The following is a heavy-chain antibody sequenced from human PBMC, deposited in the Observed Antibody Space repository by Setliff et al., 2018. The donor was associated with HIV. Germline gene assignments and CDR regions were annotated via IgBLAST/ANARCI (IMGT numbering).Heavy chain of an antibody. CDR2: LYSGGTT. CDR3: ARDRDRRDSTFVRFDY. V-gene: IGHV4-4*07. D-gene: IGHD2-2*01. CDR1: GVSVNDYY. Sequence: SETLSLTCSVSGVSVNDYYWSWIRQTAGKGLEWIGRLYSGGTTNYNPSLKSRLTMSVDTSNNKFSLKLNSVTAADTAVYYCARDRDRRDSTFVRFDYWGQGILVTVSS. J-gene: IGHJ4*02.